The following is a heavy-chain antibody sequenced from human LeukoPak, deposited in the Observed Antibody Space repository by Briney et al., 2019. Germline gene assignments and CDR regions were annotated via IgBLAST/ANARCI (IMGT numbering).Heavy chain of an antibody. J-gene: IGHJ4*02. CDR1: GGSISSSSYY. Sequence: SETLSLTCTVSGGSISSSSYYWGWIRQPPGKGLEWIGSIYYSESTYYNPSLKSRVTISVDTSKNQFSLKLSSVTAADTAVYYCARAPGSAYYDSSGYFGYWGQGTLVTVSS. D-gene: IGHD3-22*01. CDR3: ARAPGSAYYDSSGYFGY. CDR2: IYYSEST. V-gene: IGHV4-39*07.